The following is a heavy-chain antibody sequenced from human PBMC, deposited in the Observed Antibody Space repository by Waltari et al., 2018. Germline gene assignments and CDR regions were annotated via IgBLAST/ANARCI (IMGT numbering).Heavy chain of an antibody. CDR3: ARDGYKGDWIPNDY. Sequence: QVQLVQPWAEVKKPGASATVSCKASGHIFLGYYMHRRVLAPRRGLGWMRWINPNSGGTNNAQKFQGRVTMTRDTSISTAYMERSRLRSDDTAVYYCARDGYKGDWIPNDYWGQGTLVTVSS. J-gene: IGHJ4*02. D-gene: IGHD1-20*01. CDR1: GHIFLGYY. CDR2: INPNSGGT. V-gene: IGHV1-2*02.